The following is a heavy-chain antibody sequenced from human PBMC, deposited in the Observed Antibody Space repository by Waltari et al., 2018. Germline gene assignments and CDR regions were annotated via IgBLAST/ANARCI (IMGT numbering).Heavy chain of an antibody. D-gene: IGHD5-12*01. J-gene: IGHJ4*02. CDR3: ARHVGYGDGYNFLDY. CDR1: GYSFTSYW. Sequence: EVQLVQSGAEVKKPGESLKISCKGSGYSFTSYWIGWVRQMPGKGLEWMGCIYPVASDTRYIPSFQGQVTISADKSISTAYLQWSSLKASDTAMYYCARHVGYGDGYNFLDYWGQGTLVTVSS. V-gene: IGHV5-51*01. CDR2: IYPVASDT.